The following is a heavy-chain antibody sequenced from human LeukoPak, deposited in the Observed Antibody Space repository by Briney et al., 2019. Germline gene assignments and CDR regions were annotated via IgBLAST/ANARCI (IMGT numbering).Heavy chain of an antibody. CDR2: INTDGSST. D-gene: IGHD1-26*01. CDR1: GFTFSSYW. J-gene: IGHJ4*02. CDR3: ARAIVGAPAFDY. V-gene: IGHV3-74*01. Sequence: GGSLRLSCAASGFTFSSYWRHWVRQAPGKGLVWVSRINTDGSSTSYADSVKGRFTISRDNAKNTLYLQMNSLRAEDTAVYYCARAIVGAPAFDYWGQGTLVTVSS.